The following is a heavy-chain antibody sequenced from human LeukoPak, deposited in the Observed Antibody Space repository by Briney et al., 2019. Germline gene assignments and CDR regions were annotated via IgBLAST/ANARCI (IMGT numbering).Heavy chain of an antibody. CDR1: GFTFTSSA. CDR2: IVVGSGNT. Sequence: ASVKVSCKASGFTFTSSAVQWVRQARGQRLEWIGWIVVGSGNTNYAQKFQERVTITRDMSTSTAYMELSSLRSEDTAVYYCAADCPGGSCHRVAFDIWGQGTMVTVSS. V-gene: IGHV1-58*01. J-gene: IGHJ3*02. CDR3: AADCPGGSCHRVAFDI. D-gene: IGHD2-15*01.